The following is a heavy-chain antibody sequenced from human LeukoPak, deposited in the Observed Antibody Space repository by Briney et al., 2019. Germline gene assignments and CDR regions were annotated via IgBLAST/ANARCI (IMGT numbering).Heavy chain of an antibody. CDR2: ITSSSSYI. CDR3: ARSLLIVTDAFDI. J-gene: IGHJ3*02. Sequence: GGSLRLSCAASEFTFSTYGMNWVRQAPGKGLEWVSSITSSSSYIYYGDSVKGRFTISRDNAKNSLYLQMNSLRAEDTAVYYCARSLLIVTDAFDIWGQGTMVTVSS. D-gene: IGHD2-8*01. V-gene: IGHV3-21*01. CDR1: EFTFSTYG.